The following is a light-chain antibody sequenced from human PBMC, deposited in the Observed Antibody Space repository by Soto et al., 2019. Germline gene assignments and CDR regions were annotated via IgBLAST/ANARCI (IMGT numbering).Light chain of an antibody. Sequence: DIHITQSPASLSASVGDEVNITCRASHTIMTYLNWYQLKPGKPPRLLIYAASSLQSGVPSRFSGSGSGTDFALTISSLQPEDFATYYCQQSYSAPPITFGQGTRLEIK. J-gene: IGKJ5*01. CDR2: AAS. CDR3: QQSYSAPPIT. CDR1: HTIMTY. V-gene: IGKV1-39*01.